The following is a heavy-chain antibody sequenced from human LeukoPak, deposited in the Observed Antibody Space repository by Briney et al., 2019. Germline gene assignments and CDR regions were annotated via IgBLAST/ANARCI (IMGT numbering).Heavy chain of an antibody. CDR2: INPNSGGT. Sequence: GASVKVSCKASGYTFTGYYMHWVRQAPGQGLEWMGWINPNSGGTNYAQKFQGRVTMTRDTPISTAYMELSRLRSDDTAVYYCARVDCSSTSCYLDYWGQGTLVTVSS. J-gene: IGHJ4*02. D-gene: IGHD2-2*01. V-gene: IGHV1-2*02. CDR1: GYTFTGYY. CDR3: ARVDCSSTSCYLDY.